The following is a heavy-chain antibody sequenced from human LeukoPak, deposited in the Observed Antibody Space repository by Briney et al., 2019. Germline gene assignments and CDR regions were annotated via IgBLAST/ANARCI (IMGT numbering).Heavy chain of an antibody. CDR1: GFTFDDYG. CDR3: ARDSDYDILTGYSPFDY. V-gene: IGHV3-20*04. J-gene: IGHJ4*02. D-gene: IGHD3-9*01. CDR2: VNWSGGST. Sequence: GGSLRLSCAASGFTFDDYGMSWVRQAPGKGLEWVSGVNWSGGSTGYADSVKGRFTISRDNAKNSLYLQMNSLRAEDTALYYCARDSDYDILTGYSPFDYWGQGTLVTVSS.